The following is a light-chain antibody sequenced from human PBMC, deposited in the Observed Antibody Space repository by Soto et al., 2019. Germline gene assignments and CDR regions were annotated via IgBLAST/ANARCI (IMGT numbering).Light chain of an antibody. J-gene: IGKJ1*01. CDR2: DAF. V-gene: IGKV1-5*01. CDR3: QQYNSYSWT. CDR1: QSINTW. Sequence: DIQMTQSPSTLSASVGDRVTITCRASQSINTWLAWYQQKPGKAPELLIYDAFSLQSGVPSRFSGSGSGTEFTLTISSLQPDDFGTYYCQQYNSYSWTFGQGTKVDIK.